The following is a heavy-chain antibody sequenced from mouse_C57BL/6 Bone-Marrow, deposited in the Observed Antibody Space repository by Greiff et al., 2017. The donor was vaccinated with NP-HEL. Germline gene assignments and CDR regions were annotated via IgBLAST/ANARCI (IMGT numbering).Heavy chain of an antibody. J-gene: IGHJ3*01. V-gene: IGHV5-4*01. CDR2: ISDGGSYT. Sequence: EVQRVESGGGLVKPGGSLKLSCEASGFTFSSYAMSWVRQTPEKRLEWVATISDGGSYTYYPDNVKGRFTISRDNAKNNLYLQMSHLKAEDTAMYYCARDQGIYDCLADWGQGTLVTVSA. CDR3: ARDQGIYDCLAD. D-gene: IGHD1-1*01. CDR1: GFTFSSYA.